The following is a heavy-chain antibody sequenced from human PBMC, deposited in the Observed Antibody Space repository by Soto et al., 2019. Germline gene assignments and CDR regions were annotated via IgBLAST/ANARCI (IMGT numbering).Heavy chain of an antibody. D-gene: IGHD2-2*01. CDR1: GYDFNTNW. Sequence: GESLKIPCRGPGYDFNTNWFGWVRQLPGRGLEWVGIMYPGDSDTRYNPSLQGHVTLSADVTVSTAFLQWRSLKTSDTGIYFWARLPRDCNKASCYYADHWGQGTQVTVSS. CDR3: ARLPRDCNKASCYYADH. V-gene: IGHV5-51*01. J-gene: IGHJ4*02. CDR2: MYPGDSDT.